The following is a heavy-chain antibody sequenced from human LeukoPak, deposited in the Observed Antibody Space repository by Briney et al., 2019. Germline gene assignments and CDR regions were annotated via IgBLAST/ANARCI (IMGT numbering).Heavy chain of an antibody. V-gene: IGHV1-2*02. J-gene: IGHJ5*02. CDR3: ASENIIFGGGTAFDP. D-gene: IGHD3/OR15-3a*01. CDR2: INPNSGDT. Sequence: ASVKVSCKASGSTFTAYYMHWVRQAPGQGLEWMGWINPNSGDTSYAQKFQGTVTITGDAPIRTAYMELSRLRSDDTAVYYCASENIIFGGGTAFDPWGQGTLVTVSS. CDR1: GSTFTAYY.